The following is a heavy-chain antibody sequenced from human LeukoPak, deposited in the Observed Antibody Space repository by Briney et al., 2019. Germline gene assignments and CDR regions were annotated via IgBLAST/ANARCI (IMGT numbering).Heavy chain of an antibody. CDR1: GFTFSRYW. CDR2: IKQDGSEK. V-gene: IGHV3-7*02. CDR3: ARGGDSLHY. J-gene: IGHJ4*02. D-gene: IGHD3-10*01. Sequence: GGSLRLSCAVSGFTFSRYWMSWVRQAPGKGLEWVANIKQDGSEKYYVDSVKSRFTISRDNAKNSLYLQMNSLRAEDTAVYYCARGGDSLHYWGQGTLVTVSS.